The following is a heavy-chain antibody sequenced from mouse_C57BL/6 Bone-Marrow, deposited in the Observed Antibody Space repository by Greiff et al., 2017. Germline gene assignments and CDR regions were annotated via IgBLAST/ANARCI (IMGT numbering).Heavy chain of an antibody. CDR3: ARYYYGSSYVHWYFDV. D-gene: IGHD1-1*01. CDR2: IDPSDSGT. V-gene: IGHV1-52*01. CDR1: GYTFTSYW. J-gene: IGHJ1*03. Sequence: QVQLQQPGAELVRPGSSVKLSCKASGYTFTSYWMHWVKQRPIQGLEWIGNIDPSDSGTHYNQKFKDKATLTVDKSSSTAYMQLSSLTSEDSAVYYCARYYYGSSYVHWYFDVWGTGTTVTVSS.